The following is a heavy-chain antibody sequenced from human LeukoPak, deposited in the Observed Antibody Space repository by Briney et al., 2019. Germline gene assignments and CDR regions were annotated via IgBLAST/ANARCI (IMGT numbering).Heavy chain of an antibody. CDR1: GFTFDDYA. CDR3: AAQGIAAD. CDR2: ISWNSGTI. Sequence: PGGSLRLSCAASGFTFDDYAMYWVRQTPGKGLEWVSGISWNSGTIAYADSVKGRFTISRDNAKNSLYPQMNSLRAEDSALYYCAAQGIAADWGQGTLVTVSS. J-gene: IGHJ4*02. V-gene: IGHV3-9*01. D-gene: IGHD6-13*01.